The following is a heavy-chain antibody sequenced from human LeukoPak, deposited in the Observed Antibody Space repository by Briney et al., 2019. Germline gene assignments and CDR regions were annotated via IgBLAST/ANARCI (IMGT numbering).Heavy chain of an antibody. CDR3: ARDIVVVPAAKGDAFDI. J-gene: IGHJ3*02. V-gene: IGHV1-46*01. CDR1: GYTFTSYY. Sequence: ASVKVSCKASGYTFTSYYMHWVRQAPGQGLEWMGIINPSGGSTSYAQKFQGRVTMTRDMSTSTVYMELSSLRSDDTAVYYCARDIVVVPAAKGDAFDIWGQGTMVTVSS. CDR2: INPSGGST. D-gene: IGHD2-2*01.